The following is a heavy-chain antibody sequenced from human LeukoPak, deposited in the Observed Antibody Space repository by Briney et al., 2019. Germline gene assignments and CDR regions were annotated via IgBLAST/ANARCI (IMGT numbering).Heavy chain of an antibody. J-gene: IGHJ4*02. Sequence: PSETLSLTCTVSGGSISSGDYYWSWIRQPPGKGLEWIGYIYYSGSTYYNPSLKSRVTISVDTSKNQFSLKLSSVTAADTAVYYCARAYSSSGLSFDYWGQGTLVTVSS. CDR3: ARAYSSSGLSFDY. D-gene: IGHD6-6*01. CDR1: GGSISSGDYY. V-gene: IGHV4-30-4*01. CDR2: IYYSGST.